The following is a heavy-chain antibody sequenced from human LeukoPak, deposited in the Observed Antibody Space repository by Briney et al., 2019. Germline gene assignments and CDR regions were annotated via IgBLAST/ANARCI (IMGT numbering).Heavy chain of an antibody. D-gene: IGHD1-26*01. CDR2: MNQDGSEK. Sequence: GGSLRLSCAASGFTFSIYWMSWVRQAPGKGLEWVANMNQDGSEKYYVDSVKGRFTISRDHYENTMYLQMNSLRAEATAVYYCAKDRVRWALEYWGQGTLVTVSP. CDR3: AKDRVRWALEY. CDR1: GFTFSIYW. V-gene: IGHV3-7*05. J-gene: IGHJ4*02.